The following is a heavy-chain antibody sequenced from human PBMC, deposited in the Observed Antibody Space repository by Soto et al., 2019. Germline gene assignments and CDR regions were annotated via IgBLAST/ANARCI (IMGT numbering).Heavy chain of an antibody. CDR2: ISSSSSSI. CDR3: ARSYDFWSGYHDY. V-gene: IGHV3-48*01. CDR1: GFTFSSYS. J-gene: IGHJ4*02. Sequence: GGSLRLSCAASGFTFSSYSMNWVRQAPGKGLEWVSSISSSSSSIYYADSVKGRFTISRDNAQNSLYLQMNSLRAEDTAVYYCARSYDFWSGYHDYWGQGTLVTVSS. D-gene: IGHD3-3*01.